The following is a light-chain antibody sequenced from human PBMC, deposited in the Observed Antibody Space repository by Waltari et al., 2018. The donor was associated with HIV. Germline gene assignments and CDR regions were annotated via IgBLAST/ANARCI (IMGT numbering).Light chain of an antibody. Sequence: FMLTQPHSVSESPGKTVIISCTRDSGNIANNYVQWSQRRPGSAPTTLLYEDRRRPSGVPDRFSGSIDRSSNSASLTISGVMTEDEADYYCQSFDTTNHWVFGGGTKLTVL. V-gene: IGLV6-57*03. CDR2: EDR. CDR3: QSFDTTNHWV. J-gene: IGLJ3*02. CDR1: SGNIANNY.